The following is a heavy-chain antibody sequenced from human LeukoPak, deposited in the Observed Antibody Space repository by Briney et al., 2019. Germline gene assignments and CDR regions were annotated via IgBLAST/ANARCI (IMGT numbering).Heavy chain of an antibody. V-gene: IGHV4-38-2*02. D-gene: IGHD3-22*01. CDR2: IYHSGST. J-gene: IGHJ4*02. CDR3: ARVRTGVVVISDY. CDR1: GYSISSGYY. Sequence: SETPSLTCTVSGYSISSGYYWGWIRQPPGKGLEWIGSIYHSGSTYYNPSLKSRVTISVDTSKNQFSLKLSSVTAADTAVYYCARVRTGVVVISDYWGQGTLVTVSS.